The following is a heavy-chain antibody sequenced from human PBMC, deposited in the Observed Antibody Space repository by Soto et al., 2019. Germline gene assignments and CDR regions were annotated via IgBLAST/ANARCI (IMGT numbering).Heavy chain of an antibody. J-gene: IGHJ6*02. D-gene: IGHD6-6*01. CDR3: ARLVYYYYGMDV. Sequence: LSLTCTVSGGSISSYYWSWVRQPPGKGLEWIGYIYYSGSTNYNPSLKSRVTISVDTSKNQFSLKLSSVTAADTAVYYCARLVYYYYGMDVWGQGTTVTVSS. CDR1: GGSISSYY. V-gene: IGHV4-59*01. CDR2: IYYSGST.